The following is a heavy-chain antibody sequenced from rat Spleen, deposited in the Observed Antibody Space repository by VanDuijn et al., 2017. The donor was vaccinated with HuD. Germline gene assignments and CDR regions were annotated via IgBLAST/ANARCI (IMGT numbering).Heavy chain of an antibody. D-gene: IGHD1-6*01. CDR3: TTVYTTDYVMDA. J-gene: IGHJ4*01. CDR1: GFTFSNYG. Sequence: EVQLVESGGGLVQPGRSMKLSCAASGFTFSNYGMAWVRQAPKKGLEWVAYISYDGGSTYYRDPVKGRFTISRDNAKSTLYLQMDSLRSEDTATYYCTTVYTTDYVMDAWGQGASVTVSS. CDR2: ISYDGGST. V-gene: IGHV5-20*01.